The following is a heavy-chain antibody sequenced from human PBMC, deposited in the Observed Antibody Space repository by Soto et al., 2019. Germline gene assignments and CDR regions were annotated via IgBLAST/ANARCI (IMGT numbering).Heavy chain of an antibody. D-gene: IGHD2-15*01. CDR1: GGTIGDYY. CDR3: ARGRPCLAY. CDR2: IYYTGST. V-gene: IGHV4-59*01. Sequence: SETLSLTYSVAGGTIGDYYGSWIRQPPGKGLEWIGYIYYTGSTNYNPSLKSRVTISVDTSENQFSLRLSSVTASDTAIYYCARGRPCLAYWGQGTLVPVSS. J-gene: IGHJ4*02.